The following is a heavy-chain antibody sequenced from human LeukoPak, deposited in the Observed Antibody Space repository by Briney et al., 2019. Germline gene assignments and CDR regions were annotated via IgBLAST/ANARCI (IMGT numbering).Heavy chain of an antibody. J-gene: IGHJ4*02. D-gene: IGHD2/OR15-2a*01. CDR1: GDSITTYY. CDR2: VYINGDT. Sequence: PSETLSLTCTVSGDSITTYYWSWIRQAPGKGLECLGYVYINGDTNSNPSLKSRGTLSLDTSKNQFSLRLTSVTAAVTAVYYCARGARIFDFWGPGMLVTVSS. V-gene: IGHV4-4*09. CDR3: ARGARIFDF.